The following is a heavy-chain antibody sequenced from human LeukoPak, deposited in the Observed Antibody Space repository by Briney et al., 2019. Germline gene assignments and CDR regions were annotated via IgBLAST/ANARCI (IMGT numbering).Heavy chain of an antibody. D-gene: IGHD3-3*01. CDR3: ARVLTIFGVVSWFDP. J-gene: IGHJ5*02. V-gene: IGHV1-2*02. Sequence: GASVEVSCKASGYTFTGYYMHWVRQAPGQGLEWMGWINPNSGGTNYAQKFQGRVTMTRDTSISTAYMELSRLRSDDTAVYYCARVLTIFGVVSWFDPWGQGTLVTVSS. CDR1: GYTFTGYY. CDR2: INPNSGGT.